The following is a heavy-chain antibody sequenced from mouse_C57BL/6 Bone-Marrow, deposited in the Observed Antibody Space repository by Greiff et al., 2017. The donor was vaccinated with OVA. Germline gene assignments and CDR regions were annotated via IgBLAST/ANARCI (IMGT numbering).Heavy chain of an antibody. D-gene: IGHD1-1*02. CDR2: IHPNSGSN. J-gene: IGHJ4*01. V-gene: IGHV1-64*01. CDR1: GYTFTSYW. CDR3: ADGGILWRLDAMDY. Sequence: VQLQQPGAELVKPGASVKLSCKASGYTFTSYWMHWVKQRPGQGLEWIGMIHPNSGSNNYNEKFKSKATLTVDKSSSTAYMQLSSLTSEDSAVYYCADGGILWRLDAMDYWGQGTSVTVSS.